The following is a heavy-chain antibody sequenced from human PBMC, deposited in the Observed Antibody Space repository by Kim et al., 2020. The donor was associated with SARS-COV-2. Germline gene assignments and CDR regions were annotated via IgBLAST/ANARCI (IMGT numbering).Heavy chain of an antibody. CDR2: INHSGST. J-gene: IGHJ4*02. Sequence: SETLSLTCAVYGGSFSGYYWSWIRQPPGKGLEWIGEINHSGSTNYNPSLKSRVTISVDTSKNQFSLKLSSVTAADTAVYYCARGNTVGGEFDYWGQGTLV. CDR1: GGSFSGYY. CDR3: ARGNTVGGEFDY. V-gene: IGHV4-34*01. D-gene: IGHD1-26*01.